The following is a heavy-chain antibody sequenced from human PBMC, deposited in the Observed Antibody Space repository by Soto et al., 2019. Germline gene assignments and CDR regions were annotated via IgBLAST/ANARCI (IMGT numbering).Heavy chain of an antibody. Sequence: GGSLRLSCAASGFTFSSYWMSWVRQAPGKGLEWVANIKQDGSEKYYVDSVTGRCTISRDNSKNSLYLQMNSPRAEDTAMYDCARVRPTNLGHDAFDIWGQGTMVTDSS. J-gene: IGHJ3*02. V-gene: IGHV3-7*03. CDR3: ARVRPTNLGHDAFDI. D-gene: IGHD5-12*01. CDR2: IKQDGSEK. CDR1: GFTFSSYW.